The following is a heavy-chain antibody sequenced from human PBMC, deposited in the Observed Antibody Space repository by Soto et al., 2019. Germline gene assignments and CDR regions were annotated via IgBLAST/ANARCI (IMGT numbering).Heavy chain of an antibody. V-gene: IGHV3-30*18. D-gene: IGHD4-17*01. CDR1: GFTFRSYG. J-gene: IGHJ1*01. Sequence: QVQLVESGGGVVQPGRSLRLSCAASGFTFRSYGMQWVRQAPGKGLEWVAVISYDGSAKYYADSVKGRLTISRDDSKNTLYLQVNSLRVEDTAVYYCAKEAGVAQPGDQWGQGTLVTVSS. CDR3: AKEAGVAQPGDQ. CDR2: ISYDGSAK.